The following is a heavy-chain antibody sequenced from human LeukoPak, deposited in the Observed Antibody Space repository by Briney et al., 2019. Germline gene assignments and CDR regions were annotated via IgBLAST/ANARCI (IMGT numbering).Heavy chain of an antibody. CDR3: ARVSRRGPGVPGARYYYYYMDV. J-gene: IGHJ6*03. CDR1: GFTFSSYA. Sequence: TGGSLRLPCAASGFTFSSYAMHWVRQAPGKGPEWVAVISYDGSNKYYADSVKGRFTISRDNSKNTLYLQMNSLRAEDTAVYYCARVSRRGPGVPGARYYYYYMDVWGKGTTVTISS. D-gene: IGHD3-10*01. V-gene: IGHV3-30*04. CDR2: ISYDGSNK.